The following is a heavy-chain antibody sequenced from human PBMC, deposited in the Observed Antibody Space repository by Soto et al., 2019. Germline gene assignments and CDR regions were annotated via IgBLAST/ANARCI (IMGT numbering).Heavy chain of an antibody. V-gene: IGHV3-11*01. J-gene: IGHJ6*03. D-gene: IGHD2-15*01. CDR2: ISSSGSTI. CDR3: ARDRGGGYCSGGSCYSFYYYYYMDV. CDR1: GFTFSSYG. Sequence: PGGSLRLSCAASGFTFSSYGMSWIRQAPGKGLEWVSYISSSGSTIYYADSVKGRFTISRDNAKNSLYLQMNSLRAEDTAVYYCARDRGGGYCSGGSCYSFYYYYYMDVWGKGTTVTVSS.